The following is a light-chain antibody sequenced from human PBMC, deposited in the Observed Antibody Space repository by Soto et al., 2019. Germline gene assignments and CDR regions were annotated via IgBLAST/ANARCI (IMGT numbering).Light chain of an antibody. Sequence: QSVLTQPPSVSGAPGQRVTISCTGSSSSIGAGYDVHWYQQLPGTVPKLLIFGNTNRPPGVPARFSASKSGTSASLAITGLQVEDEADYYCQSYDSTLGGFYVFGPGTKVT. CDR2: GNT. V-gene: IGLV1-40*01. CDR1: SSSIGAGYD. J-gene: IGLJ1*01. CDR3: QSYDSTLGGFYV.